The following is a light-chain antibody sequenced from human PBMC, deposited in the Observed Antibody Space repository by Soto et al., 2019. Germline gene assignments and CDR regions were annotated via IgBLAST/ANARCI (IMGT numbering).Light chain of an antibody. CDR1: QSVRDN. V-gene: IGKV3-20*01. Sequence: EIVMTQSPATLSVSPGERATLSCRASQSVRDNLAWYQQKPGQAPRLLIYGASSRAIGVPDRFSGSGSGTDFTPTISRLEPEDFAVYFCQQYGASLTFGGGTKVDI. J-gene: IGKJ4*01. CDR2: GAS. CDR3: QQYGASLT.